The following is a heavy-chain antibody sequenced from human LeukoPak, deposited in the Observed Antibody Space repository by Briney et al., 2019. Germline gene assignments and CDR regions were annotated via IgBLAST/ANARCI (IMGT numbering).Heavy chain of an antibody. Sequence: PGGSLRLSCATSGFTFTTYWMNWVRQAPGKGLEWVANIKQYGSEKYYVDSVKGRFTISRDNARNSLYLQMNSLRADDTAVYYCARGGGYAWDYWGQGTLVTVSS. CDR3: ARGGGYAWDY. J-gene: IGHJ4*02. D-gene: IGHD5-12*01. CDR2: IKQYGSEK. V-gene: IGHV3-7*01. CDR1: GFTFTTYW.